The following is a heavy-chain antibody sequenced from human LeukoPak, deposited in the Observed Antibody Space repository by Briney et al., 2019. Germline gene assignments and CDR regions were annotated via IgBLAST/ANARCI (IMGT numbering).Heavy chain of an antibody. CDR1: GLTFRSYW. Sequence: GGSLRLACAASGLTFRSYWMSWVRQAPGKGLEWVANIKPDGREKYYVDSVKGRFTISRGNAKNSLYMQMNSLRAEDTAMYYCASGGGATRSGYAFDMWGQGTMVTVSS. J-gene: IGHJ3*02. CDR3: ASGGGATRSGYAFDM. D-gene: IGHD1-26*01. V-gene: IGHV3-7*01. CDR2: IKPDGREK.